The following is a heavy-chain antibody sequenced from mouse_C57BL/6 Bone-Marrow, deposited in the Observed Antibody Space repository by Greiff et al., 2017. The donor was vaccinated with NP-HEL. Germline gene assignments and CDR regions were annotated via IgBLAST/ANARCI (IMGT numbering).Heavy chain of an antibody. CDR2: ISSGGSYT. Sequence: DVHLVESGGDLVKPGGSLKLSCAASGFTFSSYGMSWVRQTPDKRLEWVATISSGGSYTYYPDSVKGRFTISRDNAKNTLYLQMSSLKSEDTAMYYCARQAGNWDVYYFDYWGQGTTLTVSS. V-gene: IGHV5-6*01. CDR1: GFTFSSYG. CDR3: ARQAGNWDVYYFDY. D-gene: IGHD4-1*01. J-gene: IGHJ2*01.